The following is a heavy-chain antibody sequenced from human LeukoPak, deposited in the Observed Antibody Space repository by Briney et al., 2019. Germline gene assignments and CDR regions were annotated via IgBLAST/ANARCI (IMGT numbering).Heavy chain of an antibody. CDR3: ANPVRGYNRFAY. D-gene: IGHD5-24*01. CDR1: GFTISSYA. J-gene: IGHJ4*02. CDR2: MSGSAGST. V-gene: IGHV3-23*01. Sequence: GGSLRLSCAVSGFTISSYAMSWVRQAPGKGLEWVSAMSGSAGSTYYADSVKGRITISRDNSKNTLYLQMNSLRAEDTAVYYCANPVRGYNRFAYWGQGTLVTVSS.